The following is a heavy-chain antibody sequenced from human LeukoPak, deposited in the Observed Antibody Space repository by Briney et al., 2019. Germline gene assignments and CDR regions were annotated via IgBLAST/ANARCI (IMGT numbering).Heavy chain of an antibody. V-gene: IGHV4-30-2*01. Sequence: PSETLSLTCAVSGGSISSGGYSWSWIRQPPGKGLEWIGYIYHSGSTYYNPSLKSRVTISVDTSKNQFPLKLSSVTAADTAVYYCAREGVVVPAAIGMDVWGQGTTVTVSS. CDR3: AREGVVVPAAIGMDV. D-gene: IGHD2-2*01. CDR2: IYHSGST. CDR1: GGSISSGGYS. J-gene: IGHJ6*02.